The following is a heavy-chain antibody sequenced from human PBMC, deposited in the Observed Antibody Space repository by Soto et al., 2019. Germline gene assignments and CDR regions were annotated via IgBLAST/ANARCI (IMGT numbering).Heavy chain of an antibody. CDR3: ARGDGAVGAAIDI. Sequence: GGSLRLSCVVSGFTFSDHYMNWVRQAPGKGLQWVAYISSRSSEINYADPVKGRFTISRDNAKNSVFLHMTSLAAEDTGVYFCARGDGAVGAAIDIWGQGTLVTVSS. J-gene: IGHJ4*02. CDR2: ISSRSSEI. V-gene: IGHV3-11*06. D-gene: IGHD2-15*01. CDR1: GFTFSDHY.